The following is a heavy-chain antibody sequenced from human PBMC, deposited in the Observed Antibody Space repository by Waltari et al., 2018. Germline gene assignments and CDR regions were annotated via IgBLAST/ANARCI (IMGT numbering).Heavy chain of an antibody. Sequence: QLQLQESGPGLVKPSETLSLTCTVSGGSISSSSYYWGWIRQPPGKGLEWIGSIYYSGSTYYNPSLKSRGTISVDTSKNQFSLKLSSVTAADTAVYYCARDLGGDGDYWGQGTLVTVSS. V-gene: IGHV4-39*07. J-gene: IGHJ4*02. CDR1: GGSISSSSYY. D-gene: IGHD2-21*02. CDR3: ARDLGGDGDY. CDR2: IYYSGST.